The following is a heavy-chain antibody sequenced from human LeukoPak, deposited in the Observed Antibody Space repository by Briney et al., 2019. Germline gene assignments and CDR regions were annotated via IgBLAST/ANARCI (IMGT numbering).Heavy chain of an antibody. CDR2: IFPGDFDT. V-gene: IGHV5-51*01. D-gene: IGHD6-13*01. J-gene: IGHJ4*02. Sequence: GESLKISCRGSGYSFNSYWIAWVRQMPGKGLEWMGFIFPGDFDTRYTPSFQGHVSFSVDKSMKTAYLQWSSLKSSDSAMYYCARRPDTGAAADYTLDIWGQGTLVTVSS. CDR3: ARRPDTGAAADYTLDI. CDR1: GYSFNSYW.